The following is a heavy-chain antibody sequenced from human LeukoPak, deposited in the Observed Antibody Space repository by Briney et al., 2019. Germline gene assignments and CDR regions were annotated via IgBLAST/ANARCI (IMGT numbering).Heavy chain of an antibody. V-gene: IGHV4-34*01. CDR2: INHSGST. CDR3: ARGRPYSNYFDY. CDR1: GGSFSGYY. D-gene: IGHD4-11*01. J-gene: IGHJ4*02. Sequence: SETLSLTCAVYGGSFSGYYLSWIRQPPGKGLEWIGEINHSGSTNYNPSLKSRVTISVDTSKNQFSLKLSSVTAADTAVYYCARGRPYSNYFDYWGQGTLVTVSS.